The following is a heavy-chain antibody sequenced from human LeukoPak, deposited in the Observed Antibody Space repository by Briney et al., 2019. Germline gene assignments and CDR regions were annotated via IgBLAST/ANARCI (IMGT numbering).Heavy chain of an antibody. CDR2: IYYSGST. CDR3: ARGYYDFWCGYSYYGMDV. Sequence: PSETLSLTCTVSGGSISSYYWSWIRQPPGKGLEWLGYIYYSGSTNYNPSLKSRVTISVDTSKNQFSLKLSSVTAADTAVYYCARGYYDFWCGYSYYGMDVWGQGTTVAVSS. D-gene: IGHD3-3*01. J-gene: IGHJ6*02. CDR1: GGSISSYY. V-gene: IGHV4-59*01.